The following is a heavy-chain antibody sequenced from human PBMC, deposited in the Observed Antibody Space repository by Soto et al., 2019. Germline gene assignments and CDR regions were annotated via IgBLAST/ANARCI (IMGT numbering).Heavy chain of an antibody. CDR2: IITILGIA. CDR3: ARERGTGTTFDY. D-gene: IGHD1-1*01. Sequence: QVQLVQSGAEVKKPGSSVKVSCKASGGTFSSYTISWVRQAPGQGLEWMGRIITILGIANYAQKFQGRVTITADKSTSTAYMELSSLRSEDTAVYYCARERGTGTTFDYWGQGTLVTVSS. V-gene: IGHV1-69*08. J-gene: IGHJ4*02. CDR1: GGTFSSYT.